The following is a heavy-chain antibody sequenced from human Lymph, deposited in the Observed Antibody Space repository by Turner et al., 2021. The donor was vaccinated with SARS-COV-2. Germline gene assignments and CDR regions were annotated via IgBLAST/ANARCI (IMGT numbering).Heavy chain of an antibody. D-gene: IGHD4-17*01. CDR3: ARDIPTTADYFDY. J-gene: IGHJ4*02. V-gene: IGHV3-21*01. CDR2: ISSSSSYI. CDR1: GLTFSTYS. Sequence: EVQLVASGGGLVKPGGSLRPSCAASGLTFSTYSMNWVLQAPGKGLEWISSISSSSSYIYYADSVKSRFTISRDDTKNSLYLQMNSLRAEDTAVYYCARDIPTTADYFDYWGQGTLVTVSS.